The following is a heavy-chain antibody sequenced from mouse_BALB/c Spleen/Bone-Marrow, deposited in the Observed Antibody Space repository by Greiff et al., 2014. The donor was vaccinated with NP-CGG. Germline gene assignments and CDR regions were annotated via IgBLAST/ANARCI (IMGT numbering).Heavy chain of an antibody. CDR1: GFNIKDTY. CDR2: IDPANGNT. V-gene: IGHV14-3*02. D-gene: IGHD1-1*01. CDR3: ASYYYGSSGFAY. Sequence: VQLKQSGAELVKPGASVKLSCTASGFNIKDTYMHWGKQRPEQGLEGIGRIDPANGNTKYDPKFQGKATITADTSSNTASLQLSSLTSEDTAVYYCASYYYGSSGFAYWGQGTLVTVSA. J-gene: IGHJ3*01.